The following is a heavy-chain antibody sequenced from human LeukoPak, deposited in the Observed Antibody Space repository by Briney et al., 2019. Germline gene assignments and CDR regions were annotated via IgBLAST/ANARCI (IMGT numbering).Heavy chain of an antibody. CDR3: ARDGNYCSGGSCYDY. CDR1: GFTFSSYW. V-gene: IGHV3-74*01. CDR2: TNTDGSST. D-gene: IGHD2-15*01. Sequence: GGSLRLSCAASGFTFSSYWMHWVRQAPGKGLVWVSRTNTDGSSTRYADFVKGRFTISRDNAKKTLYLQMNSLRAEDTAVYYCARDGNYCSGGSCYDYWGQGTLVTVSS. J-gene: IGHJ4*02.